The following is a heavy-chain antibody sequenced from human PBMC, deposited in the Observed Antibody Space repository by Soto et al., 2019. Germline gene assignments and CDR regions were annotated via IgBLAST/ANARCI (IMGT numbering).Heavy chain of an antibody. CDR2: ISGSGDST. D-gene: IGHD6-19*01. Sequence: GSLRLSCAASGFTFSSYSMSCVRQAPGKGLEWVSGISGSGDSTYYADSVKGRFTISRDNSKNTLYLQMNSLRAEDTAVYYCAKGVPGIAVAGTGYFQHWGQGTLVTVSS. CDR3: AKGVPGIAVAGTGYFQH. J-gene: IGHJ1*01. V-gene: IGHV3-23*01. CDR1: GFTFSSYS.